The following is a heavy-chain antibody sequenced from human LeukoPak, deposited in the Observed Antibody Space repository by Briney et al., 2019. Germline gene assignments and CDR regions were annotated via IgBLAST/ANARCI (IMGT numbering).Heavy chain of an antibody. V-gene: IGHV4-34*01. Sequence: SETLSLTCAVYGGSFSGYYWSWIRQPPGKGLEWIGEINHSGSTNYNPSLKSRVTISVDASKNQFSLKLSSVTAADTAVYYCARHDVLLWFGESPTLDYWGQGTLVTVSS. CDR3: ARHDVLLWFGESPTLDY. J-gene: IGHJ4*02. CDR2: INHSGST. CDR1: GGSFSGYY. D-gene: IGHD3-10*01.